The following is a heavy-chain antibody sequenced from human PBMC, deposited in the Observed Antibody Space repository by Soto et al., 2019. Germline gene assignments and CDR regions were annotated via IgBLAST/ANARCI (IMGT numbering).Heavy chain of an antibody. CDR1: GGSISSYY. V-gene: IGHV4-59*08. J-gene: IGHJ3*02. D-gene: IGHD3-3*01. CDR2: IYYSGST. Sequence: PSETLSLTCTVSGGSISSYYWSWIRQPPGKGLEWIGYIYYSGSTNYNPSLKSRVTISVDTSKNQFSLKLSSVTAADTAVYYCARHMYYDFWCPAAGGAFDIWGQGTMVTVSS. CDR3: ARHMYYDFWCPAAGGAFDI.